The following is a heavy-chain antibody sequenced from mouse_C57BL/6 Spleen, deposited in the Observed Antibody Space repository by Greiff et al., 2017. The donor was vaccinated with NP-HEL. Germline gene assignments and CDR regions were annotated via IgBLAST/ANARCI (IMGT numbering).Heavy chain of an antibody. J-gene: IGHJ3*01. Sequence: QVQLKESGPELVKPGASVKISCKASGYAFSSSWMNWVKQRPGKGLEWIGRIYPGDGDTNYNGKFKGKATLTADKSSSTAYMQLSSLTSEDSAVYFCARWDYYGYDGAWFAYWGQGTLVTVSA. CDR3: ARWDYYGYDGAWFAY. D-gene: IGHD2-2*01. CDR2: IYPGDGDT. CDR1: GYAFSSSW. V-gene: IGHV1-82*01.